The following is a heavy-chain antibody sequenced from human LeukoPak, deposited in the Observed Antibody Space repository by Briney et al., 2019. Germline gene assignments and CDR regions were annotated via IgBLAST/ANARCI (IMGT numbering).Heavy chain of an antibody. D-gene: IGHD3-3*01. CDR2: ISSSSGTI. Sequence: GGSLRLSCAASGFTFSSYSMNWVRQAPGKWLEWVSYISSSSGTIYYADSVKGRFTISRDNAKNSLYLQMNSLRAEDTAVYYCARDLSDYDFWSGYYPCCIFDYWGQGTLVTVSS. J-gene: IGHJ4*02. CDR1: GFTFSSYS. CDR3: ARDLSDYDFWSGYYPCCIFDY. V-gene: IGHV3-48*01.